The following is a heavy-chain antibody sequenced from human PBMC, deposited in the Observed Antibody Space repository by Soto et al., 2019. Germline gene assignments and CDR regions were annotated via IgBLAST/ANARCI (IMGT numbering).Heavy chain of an antibody. Sequence: EVQVLESGGGLVQPGGSLRLSCVASGFTFSDFAMSWVRQAPGKGLEWVSSISDSADTIHYSDYVKGRCTISRDNSNNTLYLQMHSLRAHDTAEYFCAKLRGDGWHFQYWGQGTLVAVYS. V-gene: IGHV3-23*01. CDR1: GFTFSDFA. CDR3: AKLRGDGWHFQY. D-gene: IGHD6-19*01. CDR2: ISDSADTI. J-gene: IGHJ4*02.